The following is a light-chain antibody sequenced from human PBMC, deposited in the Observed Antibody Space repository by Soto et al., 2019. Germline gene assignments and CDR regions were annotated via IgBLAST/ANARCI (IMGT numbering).Light chain of an antibody. CDR2: DAS. CDR3: QHRSDWDT. Sequence: EIVLTQSPATLSLSAGERATLSCRASQSVSRYLAWYQQKPGKAPSLLIYDASNRAAGLPTRFSGSGAGTVFTLTISSLPAEFAADYYCQHRSDWDTFGGGTKVEIK. V-gene: IGKV3-11*01. J-gene: IGKJ4*01. CDR1: QSVSRY.